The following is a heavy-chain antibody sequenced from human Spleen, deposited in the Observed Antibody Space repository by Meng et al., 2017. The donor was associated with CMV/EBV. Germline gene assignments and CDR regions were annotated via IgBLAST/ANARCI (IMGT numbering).Heavy chain of an antibody. CDR1: GYSFTSYW. CDR2: IYPGDSDT. CDR3: ATGEAYCSSTSCYHYYYYGMDV. V-gene: IGHV5-51*01. D-gene: IGHD2-2*01. Sequence: GESLKISCKGSGYSFTSYWIGWVRQMPGKGLEWMGIIYPGDSDTRYSPSFQGQVTISADKSISTAYLQWSSLKASDTAMYYCATGEAYCSSTSCYHYYYYGMDVWGQGTTVTVSS. J-gene: IGHJ6*02.